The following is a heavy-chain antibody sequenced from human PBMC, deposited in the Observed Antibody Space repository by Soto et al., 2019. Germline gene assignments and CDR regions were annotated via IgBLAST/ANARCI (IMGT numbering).Heavy chain of an antibody. CDR2: INHSGLT. J-gene: IGHJ4*02. CDR1: GGSFSGYY. Sequence: ASETLSLTCAVYGGSFSGYYWSWIRQPPGKGLEWLGEINHSGLTNYNPSLKSRVPIAVDTSKTQFTLKLTSVTAADTAVYYCARKVDTTMDFDYWGQGTLVTVS. CDR3: ARKVDTTMDFDY. V-gene: IGHV4-34*01. D-gene: IGHD5-18*01.